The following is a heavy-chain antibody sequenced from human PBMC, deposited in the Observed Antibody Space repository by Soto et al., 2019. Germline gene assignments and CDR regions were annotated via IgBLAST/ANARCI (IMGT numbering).Heavy chain of an antibody. CDR1: GASISGFY. CDR3: VRDGTETLRGWFDP. CDR2: IYATGNT. Sequence: SETLSLTCTVSGASISGFYWSWIRKSAGKGLEWIGRIYATGNTDYNPSLKSRVMMSVDTSKKQFSLKLRSVTAADTAVYYCVRDGTETLRGWFDPWGQGISVTVSS. V-gene: IGHV4-4*07. J-gene: IGHJ5*02. D-gene: IGHD1-1*01.